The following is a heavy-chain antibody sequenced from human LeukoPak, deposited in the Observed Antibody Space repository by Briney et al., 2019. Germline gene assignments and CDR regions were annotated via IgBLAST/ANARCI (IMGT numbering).Heavy chain of an antibody. CDR2: IKKDGSEE. CDR3: ARFYDTGWFGHFDY. Sequence: GGSLRLSCEASGFTLSFYWMSWVRQAPGQGLEWVANIKKDGSEEYYADSVKGRFTISRDNAKNSLYLQMNSLRAEDTAIYYCARFYDTGWFGHFDYWGQGILVPVSS. J-gene: IGHJ4*02. CDR1: GFTLSFYW. V-gene: IGHV3-7*01. D-gene: IGHD3-10*01.